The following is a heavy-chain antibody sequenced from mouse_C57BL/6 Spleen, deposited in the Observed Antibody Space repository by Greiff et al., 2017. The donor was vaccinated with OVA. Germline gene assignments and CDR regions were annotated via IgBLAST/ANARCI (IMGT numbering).Heavy chain of an antibody. CDR2: LSDGGSYT. V-gene: IGHV5-4*01. D-gene: IGHD1-1*01. CDR1: GFTFSSYA. CDR3: ARVYYGSSYDYFDY. Sequence: DVQLVESGGGLVKPGGSLKLSCAASGFTFSSYAMSWVRQTPEKRLEWVATLSDGGSYTYYPDNVKGRFTISRANAKNNLYLQMSHLKSEDTAMYYCARVYYGSSYDYFDYWGQGTTLTVSS. J-gene: IGHJ2*01.